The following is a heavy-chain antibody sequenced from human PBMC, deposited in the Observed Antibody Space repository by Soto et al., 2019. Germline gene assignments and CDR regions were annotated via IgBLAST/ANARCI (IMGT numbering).Heavy chain of an antibody. Sequence: GGSLRLSYAASGFTFSSYAMSWVRQASGKGLEWVSAISGSGGSTYYADSVKGRFTISRDNSKNTLYLQMNSLRAEDTAVYYCAKDAYSGYDSPGLDYWGQGTLVTVSS. V-gene: IGHV3-23*01. CDR3: AKDAYSGYDSPGLDY. CDR2: ISGSGGST. CDR1: GFTFSSYA. D-gene: IGHD5-12*01. J-gene: IGHJ4*02.